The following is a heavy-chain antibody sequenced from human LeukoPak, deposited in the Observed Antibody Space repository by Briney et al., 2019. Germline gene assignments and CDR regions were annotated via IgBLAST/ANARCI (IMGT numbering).Heavy chain of an antibody. J-gene: IGHJ5*02. D-gene: IGHD1-26*01. CDR2: FDPEDGET. CDR1: GYTLTELS. Sequence: ASVKVSCKVSGYTLTELSMHWVRQAPGKGLEWMGGFDPEDGETIHAQKFQGRVTMTEDTSTDTAYMELSSLRSEDTAVYYCAAARPLHNWFDPWGQGTLVTVSS. CDR3: AAARPLHNWFDP. V-gene: IGHV1-24*01.